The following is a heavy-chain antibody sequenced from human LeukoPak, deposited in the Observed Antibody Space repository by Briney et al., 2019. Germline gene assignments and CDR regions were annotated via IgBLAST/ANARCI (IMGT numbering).Heavy chain of an antibody. Sequence: GGSLRLSCAASGFTVSSNYMSWVRQAPGKGLEWVSVIYSGGSTYYADSVKGRFTISRDNSKNTLYLQMNSLRAEDTALYYCAKGVATIRRDYFDYWGQGTLVTVSS. CDR1: GFTVSSNY. D-gene: IGHD5-12*01. J-gene: IGHJ4*02. CDR3: AKGVATIRRDYFDY. CDR2: IYSGGST. V-gene: IGHV3-53*05.